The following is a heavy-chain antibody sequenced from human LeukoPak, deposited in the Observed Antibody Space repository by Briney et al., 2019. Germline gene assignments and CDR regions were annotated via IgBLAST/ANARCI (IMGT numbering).Heavy chain of an antibody. V-gene: IGHV4-31*03. CDR1: GGSISSGRYF. J-gene: IGHJ4*02. CDR3: ARVSRSSGRGVDY. Sequence: PSETLSLTCTVSGGSISSGRYFWSWIRQHPGKGLEWIGYIYYSGSTYYDPSLKSRVTISVDTSKNQFSLKLSSVTAADTAVYYCARVSRSSGRGVDYWGQGTLVTVSS. D-gene: IGHD6-13*01. CDR2: IYYSGST.